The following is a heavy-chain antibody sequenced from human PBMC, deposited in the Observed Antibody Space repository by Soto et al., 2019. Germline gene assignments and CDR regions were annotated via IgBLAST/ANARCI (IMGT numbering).Heavy chain of an antibody. Sequence: EVLLVESGGGLVQPGRSLRLCCAVSGFNFGNYAMHWVRQAPGKGLEWVAAINWNSDKVAYAGSVLGRFTIFRDSAKNSLHLQMNDLTTEDTAFYYCAKDNGGTPYYIASWGQGILVTVSS. CDR1: GFNFGNYA. CDR2: INWNSDKV. D-gene: IGHD6-25*01. V-gene: IGHV3-9*01. CDR3: AKDNGGTPYYIAS. J-gene: IGHJ4*02.